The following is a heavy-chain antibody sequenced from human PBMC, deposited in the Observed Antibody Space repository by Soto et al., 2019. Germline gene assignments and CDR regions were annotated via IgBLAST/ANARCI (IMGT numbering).Heavy chain of an antibody. CDR2: ISYDGSNK. CDR3: ATHPRGSSTSWNV. J-gene: IGHJ6*02. Sequence: QVQLVESGGGVVQPGRSLRLSCAASGFTFSSYGMHWVRQAPGKGLEWVAVISYDGSNKYYADSVKGRFTISRDNSKNTLYLQMNSLRAEDTAVYYCATHPRGSSTSWNVWGQGTTVTVSS. CDR1: GFTFSSYG. V-gene: IGHV3-30*19. D-gene: IGHD2-2*01.